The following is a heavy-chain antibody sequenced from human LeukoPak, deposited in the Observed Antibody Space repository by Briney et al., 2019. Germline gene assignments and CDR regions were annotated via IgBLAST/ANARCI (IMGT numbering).Heavy chain of an antibody. Sequence: SETLSLTCAVYGGSFSGYYWSWIRQPPGKGLEWIGEINHSGSTNYNPSLKSRVTISVDTSKNQFSLKLSSVTAADTAVYYCARWLQRTETFDYWGQGTLVTVSS. CDR1: GGSFSGYY. D-gene: IGHD5-24*01. CDR3: ARWLQRTETFDY. CDR2: INHSGST. J-gene: IGHJ4*02. V-gene: IGHV4-34*01.